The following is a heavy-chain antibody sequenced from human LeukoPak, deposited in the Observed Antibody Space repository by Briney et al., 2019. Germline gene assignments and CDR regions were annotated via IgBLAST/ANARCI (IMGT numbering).Heavy chain of an antibody. Sequence: GGSLKLSCEASGFTFSNYNMNWVRQAPGRGLEWISYISSSSSTIYYADYVKGRFTITRDNAKNSLFLQMNSLRDEDTVVYYGARAWCGESYWGGFDNWGKGTLVTASS. CDR1: GFTFSNYN. D-gene: IGHD3-10*01. V-gene: IGHV3-48*02. CDR3: ARAWCGESYWGGFDN. J-gene: IGHJ4*02. CDR2: ISSSSSTI.